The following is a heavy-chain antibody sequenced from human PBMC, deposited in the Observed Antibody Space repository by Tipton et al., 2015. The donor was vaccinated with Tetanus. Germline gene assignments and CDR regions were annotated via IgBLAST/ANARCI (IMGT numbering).Heavy chain of an antibody. J-gene: IGHJ4*02. D-gene: IGHD3-3*01. CDR1: GGSISSSSYY. CDR3: AGRKGFYRPFDY. V-gene: IGHV4-39*01. CDR2: MSYSGRT. Sequence: TLSLTCTVSGGSISSSSYYWGWIRQPPGKGLEWIGSMSYSGRTYYNPSLKSRVTLSVDTSKDQFSLRLTSVTAADTAVYYCAGRKGFYRPFDYWGQGHLVTVSS.